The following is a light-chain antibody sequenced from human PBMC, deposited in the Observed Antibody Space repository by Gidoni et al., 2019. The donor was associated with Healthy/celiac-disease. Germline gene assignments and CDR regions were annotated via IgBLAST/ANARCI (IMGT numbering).Light chain of an antibody. CDR1: QSVLYSSNNKNY. CDR2: WAS. Sequence: DIVMTQSPDSLAVSLGERATINCKSSQSVLYSSNNKNYLAWYQQKPGQPPKLLIYWASTRESGVPERFSGSGSGTDFTLTISSLQAEDVAVYYCQQYYSTPQTFGQXTKLEIK. V-gene: IGKV4-1*01. J-gene: IGKJ2*01. CDR3: QQYYSTPQT.